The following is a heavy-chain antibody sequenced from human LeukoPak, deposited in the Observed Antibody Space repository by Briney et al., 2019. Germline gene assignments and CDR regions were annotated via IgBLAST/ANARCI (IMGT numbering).Heavy chain of an antibody. CDR2: MNPNSGNT. CDR1: GYTFTSYV. Sequence: APSVKVSCKASGYTFTSYVINWVRQATGQGLEWMGWMNPNSGNTSYAQKFQGRVTITRNTSISTAYMELSSLRSEDTAVYYCARGPFNIVVVPAAIPGYNWFDPWGQGTLVTVSS. V-gene: IGHV1-8*03. D-gene: IGHD2-2*02. CDR3: ARGPFNIVVVPAAIPGYNWFDP. J-gene: IGHJ5*02.